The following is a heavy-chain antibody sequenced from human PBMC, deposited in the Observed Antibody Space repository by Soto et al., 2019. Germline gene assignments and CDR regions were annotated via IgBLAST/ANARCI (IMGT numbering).Heavy chain of an antibody. CDR3: AREGHIAPRYYFDY. CDR1: GGTFSSYA. Sequence: GASVKVSCKASGGTFSSYAISWVRQAPGQGLEWMGGIIPIFGTANYAQKFQGRVTITADESTSTAYMELSSLRSEDTAVYYCAREGHIAPRYYFDYWGQGTLVTVSS. J-gene: IGHJ4*01. D-gene: IGHD5-12*01. CDR2: IIPIFGTA. V-gene: IGHV1-69*13.